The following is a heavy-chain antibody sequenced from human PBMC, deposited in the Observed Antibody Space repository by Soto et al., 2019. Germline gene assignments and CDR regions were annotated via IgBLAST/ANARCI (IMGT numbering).Heavy chain of an antibody. J-gene: IGHJ3*02. Sequence: ASVKVSCKASGGTFSSYAISWVRQAPGQGLERMGGIIPIFGTANYAQKFQGRVTITADESTSTAYMELSSLRSEDTAVYYCARYYYDSSGYYGSGRYAFDIWGQGTMVTVSS. CDR2: IIPIFGTA. V-gene: IGHV1-69*13. CDR3: ARYYYDSSGYYGSGRYAFDI. CDR1: GGTFSSYA. D-gene: IGHD3-22*01.